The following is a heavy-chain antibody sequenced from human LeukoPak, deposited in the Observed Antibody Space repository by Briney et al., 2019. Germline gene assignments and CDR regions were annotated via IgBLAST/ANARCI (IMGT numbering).Heavy chain of an antibody. CDR1: GFTFSSYA. CDR2: ISGSGGST. CDR3: AKEGGSWPLDYFDY. J-gene: IGHJ4*02. Sequence: GGSLRLSCAASGFTFSSYAMSWVRQAPGKGLEWVSAISGSGGSTYYADSVKGRFTIARDNTKNTLYLHMNSLRAEDTAVYYCAKEGGSWPLDYFDYWGQGTLVTVSS. D-gene: IGHD6-13*01. V-gene: IGHV3-23*01.